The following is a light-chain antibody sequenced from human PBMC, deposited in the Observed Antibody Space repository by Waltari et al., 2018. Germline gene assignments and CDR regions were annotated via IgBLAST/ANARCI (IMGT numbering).Light chain of an antibody. V-gene: IGKV4-1*01. CDR3: QQYYKTPLT. Sequence: DIVMTQSPDSLAVSLGERATINCKSSQSVLYSSDNNNYLAWYQQKPGQPPKLLIYWTSIRESGVPDRFSGSGSGTDFTLTISSLQAEDVAVYYCQQYYKTPLTFGGGTKVEIK. CDR2: WTS. CDR1: QSVLYSSDNNNY. J-gene: IGKJ4*01.